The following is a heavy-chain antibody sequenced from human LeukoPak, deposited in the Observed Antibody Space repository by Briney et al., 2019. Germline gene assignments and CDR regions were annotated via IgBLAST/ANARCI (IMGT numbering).Heavy chain of an antibody. V-gene: IGHV4-34*01. Sequence: PSETLSLTCAVYGGSFSGYYWSWIRQPPGKGLEWIGEINHSGSTNYNPSLKGRVTISVDTSKNQFSLKLSSVTAADTAVYYCARGGWLLYLSKKYDSSGYYSDFDYWGQGTLVTVSS. J-gene: IGHJ4*02. CDR1: GGSFSGYY. CDR2: INHSGST. D-gene: IGHD3-22*01. CDR3: ARGGWLLYLSKKYDSSGYYSDFDY.